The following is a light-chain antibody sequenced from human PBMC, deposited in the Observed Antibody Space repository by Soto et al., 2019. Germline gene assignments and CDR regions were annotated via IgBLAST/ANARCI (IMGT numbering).Light chain of an antibody. CDR1: SSDVGGYNY. CDR2: EVT. CDR3: SSYAASNNFYFV. J-gene: IGLJ3*02. V-gene: IGLV2-8*01. Sequence: QSALTQPPSASGSPGQSVTISCTGTSSDVGGYNYVSWYQQYPGRAPKLMIYEVTKRPSGVPDRFSGSKSGNTASLTVSGLQAVYEAEYYCSSYAASNNFYFVFGGGTQLTVL.